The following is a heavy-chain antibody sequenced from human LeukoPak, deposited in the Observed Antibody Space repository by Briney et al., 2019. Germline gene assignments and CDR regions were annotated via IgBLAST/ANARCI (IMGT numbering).Heavy chain of an antibody. CDR3: ATIVYSSSWLFDY. Sequence: PGGSLRLSCAASGFTFSSYSMNWVRQAPGKGLEWVSSISSSSSYIYYADSVKGRFTISRDNAKNSLYLQMNSLRAEDTAVYYCATIVYSSSWLFDYWGQGTLVTVSS. V-gene: IGHV3-21*01. CDR1: GFTFSSYS. D-gene: IGHD6-13*01. J-gene: IGHJ4*02. CDR2: ISSSSSYI.